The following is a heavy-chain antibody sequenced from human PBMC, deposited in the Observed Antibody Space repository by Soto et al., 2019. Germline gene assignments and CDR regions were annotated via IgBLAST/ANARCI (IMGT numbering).Heavy chain of an antibody. CDR3: ARDYSSSFPYYYGKDV. D-gene: IGHD6-6*01. CDR2: ISAYNGNT. Sequence: GASVKVSCKASGYTFTSYGISWVRQAPGQGLEWMGWISAYNGNTNYAQKLQGRVTMTTDTSTSTAYMELRSLRSDDTAVYYCARDYSSSFPYYYGKDVWGQGTTVTVSS. J-gene: IGHJ6*02. CDR1: GYTFTSYG. V-gene: IGHV1-18*04.